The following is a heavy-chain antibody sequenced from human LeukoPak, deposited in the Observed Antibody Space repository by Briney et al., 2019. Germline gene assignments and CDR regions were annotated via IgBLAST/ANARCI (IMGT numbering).Heavy chain of an antibody. CDR3: ARGTGYSGYDYAASLFDY. D-gene: IGHD5-12*01. J-gene: IGHJ4*02. Sequence: SETPSLTCTVSGGSISSYYWSWIRQPPGKGLEWIGYIYYSGSTNYNPSLKSRVTISVDTSKNQFSLKLSSVTAADTAVYYCARGTGYSGYDYAASLFDYWGQGTLVTVSS. CDR2: IYYSGST. CDR1: GGSISSYY. V-gene: IGHV4-59*01.